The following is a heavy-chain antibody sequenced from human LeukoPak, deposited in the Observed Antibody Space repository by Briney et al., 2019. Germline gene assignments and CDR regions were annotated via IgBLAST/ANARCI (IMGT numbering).Heavy chain of an antibody. D-gene: IGHD5-12*01. V-gene: IGHV3-43D*03. CDR2: ISWDGGST. CDR1: GFTFDDYA. CDR3: AKDSGYESNMISSTPAGYYYMDV. Sequence: GGSLRLSCAASGFTFDDYAMHWVRQAPGKGLEWVSLISWDGGSTYYADSVKGRFTISRDNSKNSLYLQMNSLRAEDTALYHCAKDSGYESNMISSTPAGYYYMDVWGKGTTVTVSS. J-gene: IGHJ6*03.